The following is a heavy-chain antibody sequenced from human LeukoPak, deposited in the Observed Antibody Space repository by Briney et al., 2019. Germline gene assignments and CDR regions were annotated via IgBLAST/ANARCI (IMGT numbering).Heavy chain of an antibody. CDR3: ARGLTYCSGGSCYFDY. CDR1: GFSFSNNW. D-gene: IGHD2-15*01. CDR2: IKQDGSEK. V-gene: IGHV3-7*01. Sequence: GGSLRLSCAASGFSFSNNWMSWVRQAPGKGLEWVANIKQDGSEKYYVDSVKGRFTISRDNAKNSLYLQMNSLRAEDTAVYYCARGLTYCSGGSCYFDYWGQGTLVTVSS. J-gene: IGHJ4*02.